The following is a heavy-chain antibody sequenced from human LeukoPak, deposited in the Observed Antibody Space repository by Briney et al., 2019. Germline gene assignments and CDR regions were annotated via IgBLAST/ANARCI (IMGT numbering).Heavy chain of an antibody. Sequence: PGGSLRLSCAASGFTFSSYAMHWVRQAPGKGLEWVAVISYDGSNKYYADSVKGRFTISRDNSKNTLYLQMNSLRSDDTAVYYCARDTYYYDSSGYYKRYDYWGQGTLVTVSS. CDR3: ARDTYYYDSSGYYKRYDY. D-gene: IGHD3-22*01. J-gene: IGHJ4*02. CDR1: GFTFSSYA. V-gene: IGHV3-30*04. CDR2: ISYDGSNK.